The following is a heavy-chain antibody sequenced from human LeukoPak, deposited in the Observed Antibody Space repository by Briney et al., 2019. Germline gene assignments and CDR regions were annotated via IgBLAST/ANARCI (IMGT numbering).Heavy chain of an antibody. V-gene: IGHV3-23*01. CDR1: GFTFRSYA. Sequence: GGSLRLSCAASGFTFRSYAMSWVRQAPGKGLEWVSTMSASGGSTYFADSVKGRFTISRDNSKNTLYLQMNSLRVEDTAVYYCAKDRALNWFDPWGQGTLVIVSS. J-gene: IGHJ5*02. CDR3: AKDRALNWFDP. CDR2: MSASGGST.